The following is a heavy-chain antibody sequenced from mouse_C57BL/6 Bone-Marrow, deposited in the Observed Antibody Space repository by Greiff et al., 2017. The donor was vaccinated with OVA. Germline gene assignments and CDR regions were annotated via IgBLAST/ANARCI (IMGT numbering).Heavy chain of an antibody. CDR2: ISDGGSYT. Sequence: EVMLVESGGGLVKPGGSLKLSCAASGFTFSSYAMSWVRQTPEKRLEWVATISDGGSYTYYPDNVKGRFTISRDNAKTNLYLQMSHLKSEDTAMYYCARSYDGYYWFAYWGQGTLVTVSA. V-gene: IGHV5-4*03. CDR3: ARSYDGYYWFAY. J-gene: IGHJ3*01. D-gene: IGHD2-3*01. CDR1: GFTFSSYA.